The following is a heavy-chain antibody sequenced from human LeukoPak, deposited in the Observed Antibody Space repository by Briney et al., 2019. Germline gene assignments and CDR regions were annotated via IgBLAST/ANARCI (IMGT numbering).Heavy chain of an antibody. CDR2: ISGSGGTT. CDR3: AKGLINDWSALEY. V-gene: IGHV3-23*01. D-gene: IGHD3-9*01. Sequence: GGSLRLSCAASGFTFSSYAMTWVRQAPGKGLEWVSAISGSGGTTYYADSVRDRFTISRDNSKNTLYLQMNSLRAEDTAVYYCAKGLINDWSALEYWGQGTLVTVSS. J-gene: IGHJ4*02. CDR1: GFTFSSYA.